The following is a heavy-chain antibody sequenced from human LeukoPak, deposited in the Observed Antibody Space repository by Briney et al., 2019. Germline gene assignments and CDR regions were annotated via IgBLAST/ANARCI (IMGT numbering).Heavy chain of an antibody. CDR1: GFTFSSYW. CDR3: AKGDRYCGGDCLL. D-gene: IGHD2-21*02. CDR2: INSDGSST. J-gene: IGHJ4*02. V-gene: IGHV3-74*01. Sequence: GGSLRLSCAASGFTFSSYWMHWVRQAPGKGLVWVSRINSDGSSTSYADSVKGRFTISRDNAKNTLYLQMNSLRAEDTAVYYCAKGDRYCGGDCLLWGQGTLVTVSS.